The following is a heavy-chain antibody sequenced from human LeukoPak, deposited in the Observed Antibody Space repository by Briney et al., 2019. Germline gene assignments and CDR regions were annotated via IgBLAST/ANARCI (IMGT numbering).Heavy chain of an antibody. CDR2: IPYDGSNT. Sequence: GGSLRLSCAASGFTFRSCGMHWVRQAPGRGLEWVTFIPYDGSNTWYADSVKGRFTISRDNSKNTLYLQMNSLKTEDTAVYYCTRGPDDFWSGYLSYFDYWGQGTLVTVSS. J-gene: IGHJ4*02. D-gene: IGHD3-3*01. CDR1: GFTFRSCG. CDR3: TRGPDDFWSGYLSYFDY. V-gene: IGHV3-30*12.